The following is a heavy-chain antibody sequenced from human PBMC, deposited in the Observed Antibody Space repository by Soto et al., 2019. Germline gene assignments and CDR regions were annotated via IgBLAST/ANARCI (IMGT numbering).Heavy chain of an antibody. CDR2: IIPIFGTA. CDR3: ASTGYSSSWKIYYYYGMDV. D-gene: IGHD6-13*01. CDR1: GGTFSSYA. J-gene: IGHJ6*02. Sequence: QVQLVQSGAEVKKPGSSVKVSCKASGGTFSSYAISWVRQAPGQGLEWMGGIIPIFGTANYAQKFQGRVTITAEKSTSTAYMELSSLRSEDTAVYYCASTGYSSSWKIYYYYGMDVWGQGTTVTVSS. V-gene: IGHV1-69*06.